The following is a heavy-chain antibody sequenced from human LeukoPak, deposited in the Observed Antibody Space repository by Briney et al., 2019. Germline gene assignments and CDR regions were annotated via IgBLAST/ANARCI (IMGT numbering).Heavy chain of an antibody. V-gene: IGHV3-7*01. J-gene: IGHJ4*02. D-gene: IGHD6-13*01. CDR1: GFTFSSYA. CDR2: IKQDGSEK. Sequence: GGSLRLSCAASGFTFSSYAMSWVRQAPGKGLEWVANIKQDGSEKYYVDSVKGRFTISRDNAKNSLYLQMNSLRAEDTAVYYCAMHRREQIAAAGPSPFDYWGQGTLVTVSS. CDR3: AMHRREQIAAAGPSPFDY.